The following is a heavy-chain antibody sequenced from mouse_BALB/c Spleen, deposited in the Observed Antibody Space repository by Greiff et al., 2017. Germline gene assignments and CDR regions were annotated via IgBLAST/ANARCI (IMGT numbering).Heavy chain of an antibody. J-gene: IGHJ2*01. D-gene: IGHD2-1*01. V-gene: IGHV5-17*02. CDR2: ISSGSSTI. Sequence: DVMLVESGGGLVQPGGSRKLSCAASGFTFSSFGMHWVRQAPEKGLEWVAYISSGSSTIYYADTVKGRFTISRDNPKNTLFLQMTSLRSEDTAMYYCAREGGNYSFDYWGQGTTLTVSS. CDR3: AREGGNYSFDY. CDR1: GFTFSSFG.